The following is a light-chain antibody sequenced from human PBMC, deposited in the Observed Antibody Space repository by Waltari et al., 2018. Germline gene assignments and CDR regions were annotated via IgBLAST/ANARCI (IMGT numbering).Light chain of an antibody. CDR2: AAS. Sequence: DIQMTQSPSSVSASVGDRVTITCRASQGISSWLAWYQQKPGKAPKLLVYAASSLQSGVPSRFSGMGSGTNFPLTISSPPPEDFATYLCQPANHFPLTFGPGTKVDIK. CDR3: QPANHFPLT. V-gene: IGKV1-12*01. CDR1: QGISSW. J-gene: IGKJ3*01.